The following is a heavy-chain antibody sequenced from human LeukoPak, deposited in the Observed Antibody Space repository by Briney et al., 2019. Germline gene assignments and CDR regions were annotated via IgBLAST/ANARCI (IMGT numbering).Heavy chain of an antibody. D-gene: IGHD6-6*01. CDR2: ISWNSGSI. Sequence: GGSLRLSCAASGFTFDDYAMHWVRQAPGKGLEWVSGISWNSGSIGCADSVKGRFTISRDNAKNSLYLQMNSLRAEDTAVYYCARGDLTSIAARYYYYYMDVWGKGTTVTVSS. V-gene: IGHV3-9*01. J-gene: IGHJ6*03. CDR1: GFTFDDYA. CDR3: ARGDLTSIAARYYYYYMDV.